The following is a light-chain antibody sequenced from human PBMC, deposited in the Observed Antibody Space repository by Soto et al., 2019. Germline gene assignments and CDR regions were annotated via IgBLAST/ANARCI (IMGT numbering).Light chain of an antibody. J-gene: IGKJ1*01. V-gene: IGKV3-15*01. CDR3: QQYNNWPGT. CDR1: QSVSSS. CDR2: GAS. Sequence: EIVMTQSPATLSVSPEERATLSCRASQSVSSSLAWYQQKPGQAPRLLIYGASTRATGIPARFSGSGSGTEFTLTISSLQSEDFAVYYCQQYNNWPGTFGQGTKVDI.